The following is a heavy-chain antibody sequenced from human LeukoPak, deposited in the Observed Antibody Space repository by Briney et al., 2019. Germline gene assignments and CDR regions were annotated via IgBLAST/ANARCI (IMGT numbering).Heavy chain of an antibody. CDR3: APLSIAARPSDY. CDR2: ISYDGSNK. V-gene: IGHV3-30-3*01. Sequence: GRSLRLSCAASGLTFSSYAMHWVRQAPGKGLEWVAVISYDGSNKYYADSVKGRFTISRDNAKNSLYLQMNSLRAEDTAVYYCAPLSIAARPSDYWGQGTLVTVSS. CDR1: GLTFSSYA. D-gene: IGHD6-6*01. J-gene: IGHJ4*02.